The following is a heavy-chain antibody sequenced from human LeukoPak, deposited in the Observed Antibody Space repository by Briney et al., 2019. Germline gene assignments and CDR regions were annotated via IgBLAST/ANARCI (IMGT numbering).Heavy chain of an antibody. D-gene: IGHD7-27*01. J-gene: IGHJ6*03. CDR3: ARSGAWYYYYYMDV. Sequence: GGSLRLSCAASGFTFSSYAMHWVRQAPGKGLEWVAVISYDGSNKYYADSVKGRFTISRDNSKNTLYLQMNSLRAEDTAVYYCARSGAWYYYYYMDVWGKGTTVTVSS. CDR1: GFTFSSYA. CDR2: ISYDGSNK. V-gene: IGHV3-30*04.